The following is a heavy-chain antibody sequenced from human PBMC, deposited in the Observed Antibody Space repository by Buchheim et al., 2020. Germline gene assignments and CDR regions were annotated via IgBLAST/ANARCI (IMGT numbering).Heavy chain of an antibody. V-gene: IGHV3-23*01. CDR3: AKDPLVLVAYYYYGMDV. J-gene: IGHJ6*02. D-gene: IGHD2-2*01. CDR2: ISGSGGSA. Sequence: EVQLLESGGGLVQPGGSLRLSCAASGFTFSSYAMSWVRQAPGKGLEWVSAISGSGGSAYYADSVKGRFTISRDNSKNTLYLQMNSLRAEDTAVYYCAKDPLVLVAYYYYGMDVWGQGTT. CDR1: GFTFSSYA.